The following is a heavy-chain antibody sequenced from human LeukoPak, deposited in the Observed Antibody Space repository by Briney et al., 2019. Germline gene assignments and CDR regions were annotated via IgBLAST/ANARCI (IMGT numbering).Heavy chain of an antibody. CDR3: ARLASYYDILTGRGVAFDI. V-gene: IGHV4-61*08. Sequence: SETLSLTCAVSGGSISSGGYSWSWIRQPPGKGLEWIGYIYYSGSTNYNPSLKSRVTISVDTSKNQFSLKLSSVTAADTAVYYCARLASYYDILTGRGVAFDIWGQGTMVTVSS. J-gene: IGHJ3*02. D-gene: IGHD3-9*01. CDR2: IYYSGST. CDR1: GGSISSGGYS.